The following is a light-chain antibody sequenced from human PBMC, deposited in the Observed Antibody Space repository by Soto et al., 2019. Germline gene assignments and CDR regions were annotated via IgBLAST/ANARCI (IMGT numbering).Light chain of an antibody. CDR2: EGS. J-gene: IGLJ1*01. Sequence: QSVLTQPASMSGSPGQSITISCTGTSGDVGSYNLVSWYQQHPGKAPKLMIYEGSKRPSRVSNRFSGSKSGSTASLTISGLQAEDEADYYCCSYSRSSTYVFGSGTKLTFL. V-gene: IGLV2-23*01. CDR1: SGDVGSYNL. CDR3: CSYSRSSTYV.